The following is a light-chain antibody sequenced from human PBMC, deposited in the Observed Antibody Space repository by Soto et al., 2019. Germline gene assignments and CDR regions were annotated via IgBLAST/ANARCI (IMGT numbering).Light chain of an antibody. Sequence: DIQMTQSPSAMSASVGDRVTITCRASQGISNHLVWFQQKPGKVPKRLIYDASSLQAGVPSRFSGSGSGTDFTLTIRSLQPEDFATYYCLHHHNFPLTFGQGTRLE. CDR3: LHHHNFPLT. CDR2: DAS. CDR1: QGISNH. J-gene: IGKJ5*01. V-gene: IGKV1-17*03.